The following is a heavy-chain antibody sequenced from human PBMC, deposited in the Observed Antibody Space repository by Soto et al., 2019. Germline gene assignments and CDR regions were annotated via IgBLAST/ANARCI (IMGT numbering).Heavy chain of an antibody. CDR1: GYTFTSYD. Sequence: ASVKVSCKASGYTFTSYDINWVRQATGQGLEWMGWMNPNNGNTNYAQKLQGRVTMTTDTSTSTAYMELRSLRSDDTAVYYCARDQDIVVVPAAIGPPLDYWGQGTLVTV. D-gene: IGHD2-2*02. CDR3: ARDQDIVVVPAAIGPPLDY. J-gene: IGHJ4*02. V-gene: IGHV1-18*01. CDR2: MNPNNGNT.